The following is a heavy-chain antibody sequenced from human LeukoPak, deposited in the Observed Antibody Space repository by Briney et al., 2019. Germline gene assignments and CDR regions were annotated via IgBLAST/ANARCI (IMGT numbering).Heavy chain of an antibody. Sequence: GGSLRLSCAASGITFISAWMNWVRQAPGKGLEWVGRIKSKTDGGTAEHAAPVKGRFTISRDDSKNTLYLQMNSLKTEDTAVYYCTTVLVVVVADDYWGQGTLVTVSS. D-gene: IGHD2-15*01. CDR2: IKSKTDGGTA. CDR3: TTVLVVVVADDY. J-gene: IGHJ4*02. V-gene: IGHV3-15*01. CDR1: GITFISAW.